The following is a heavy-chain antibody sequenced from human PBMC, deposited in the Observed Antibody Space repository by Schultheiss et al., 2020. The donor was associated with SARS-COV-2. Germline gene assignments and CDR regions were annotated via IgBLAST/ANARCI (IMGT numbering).Heavy chain of an antibody. CDR1: GGSISSYY. D-gene: IGHD4-23*01. Sequence: SQTLSLTCTVSGGSISSYYWSWIRQPAGKGLEWIGYIYYSGSTNYNPSLKSRVTMSVDTSKNQFSLKLSSVTAADTAVYYCARGLAVETYFDYWGQGTLVTVSS. CDR2: IYYSGST. CDR3: ARGLAVETYFDY. V-gene: IGHV4-59*01. J-gene: IGHJ4*02.